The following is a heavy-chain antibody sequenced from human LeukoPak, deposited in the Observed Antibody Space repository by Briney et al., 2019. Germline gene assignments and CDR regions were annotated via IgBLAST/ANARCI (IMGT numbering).Heavy chain of an antibody. J-gene: IGHJ6*02. CDR1: GGSISSNGYY. D-gene: IGHD3-9*01. Sequence: PSQTLSLTCTVSGGSISSNGYYWSWIRQHPVKGLEWIVYIYYSGSTYYNPSLKSRVTISLDTSKNQFSLKLSSVTAADTAVYYCARSHYDLLTGFHYYFAMDVWGQGTTVTVSS. CDR3: ARSHYDLLTGFHYYFAMDV. CDR2: IYYSGST. V-gene: IGHV4-31*03.